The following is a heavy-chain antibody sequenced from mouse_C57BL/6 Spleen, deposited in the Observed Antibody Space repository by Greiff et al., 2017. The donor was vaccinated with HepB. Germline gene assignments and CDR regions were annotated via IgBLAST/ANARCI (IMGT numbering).Heavy chain of an antibody. V-gene: IGHV1-61*01. J-gene: IGHJ2*01. CDR1: GYTFTSYR. D-gene: IGHD1-1*01. Sequence: QVQLQQPGAELVRPGSSVKLSCKASGYTFTSYRMDWVKQRPGQGLEWIGNIYPSDSETHYNQKFKDKATLTEDKSSSTAYMQLSSLTSEDSAVYCCAKDYGSPFDYWGQGTTLTVSS. CDR3: AKDYGSPFDY. CDR2: IYPSDSET.